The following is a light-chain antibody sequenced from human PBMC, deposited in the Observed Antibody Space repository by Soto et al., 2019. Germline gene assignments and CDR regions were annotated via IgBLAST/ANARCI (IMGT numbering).Light chain of an antibody. J-gene: IGLJ1*01. V-gene: IGLV2-11*01. Sequence: QSALTQPRSVSGSPGQSVTISCTATSSDVGNYNYVSWFQQYPGKAPKLMIYDVDKRPSGVPDRFSGSKSGNTASLTISGLQADDEADYYCCSYAGSYTLYAFGTGTKVTVL. CDR3: CSYAGSYTLYA. CDR1: SSDVGNYNY. CDR2: DVD.